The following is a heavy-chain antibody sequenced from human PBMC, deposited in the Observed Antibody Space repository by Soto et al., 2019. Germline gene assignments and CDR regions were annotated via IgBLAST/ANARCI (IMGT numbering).Heavy chain of an antibody. V-gene: IGHV5-51*01. D-gene: IGHD3-10*01. J-gene: IGHJ3*02. Sequence: GESLKISCKGPGYGFTSYWIGWVRQMPGKGLEWMGINYAGDTETRYSPSFQGLVTISADKSISTAYLQWSSLEASDTAMYYCARHRRDYPFDIWGQGTMVTVSS. CDR3: ARHRRDYPFDI. CDR2: NYAGDTET. CDR1: GYGFTSYW.